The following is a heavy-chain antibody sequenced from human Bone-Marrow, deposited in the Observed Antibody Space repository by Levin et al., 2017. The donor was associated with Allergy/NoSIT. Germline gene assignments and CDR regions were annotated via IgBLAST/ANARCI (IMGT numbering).Heavy chain of an antibody. CDR3: ARLDGYSLDY. CDR2: VSYRGST. D-gene: IGHD1-1*01. V-gene: IGHV4-31*03. Sequence: SQTLSLTCTVSGGSISSAGYHWTWIRQYPGKGLEWIGYVSYRGSTYFNPSLKSRIAMSIDTSEQHFSLNLTSVSAADTAIYYCARLDGYSLDYWGQGALVTGSS. J-gene: IGHJ4*02. CDR1: GGSISSAGYH.